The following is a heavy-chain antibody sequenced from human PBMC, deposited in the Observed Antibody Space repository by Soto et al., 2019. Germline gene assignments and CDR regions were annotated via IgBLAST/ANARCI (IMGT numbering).Heavy chain of an antibody. D-gene: IGHD4-17*01. V-gene: IGHV3-48*03. Sequence: PGGSLRLSCAASGFTFSNYKVNWVRQAPGKGLEWVSYISNSGNTIHYADSVKGRFTISRDNAKKSLYLQMNSLRAEDTAVYYCARDEYGGAYDYWGQGTLVTVSS. CDR3: ARDEYGGAYDY. CDR1: GFTFSNYK. CDR2: ISNSGNTI. J-gene: IGHJ4*02.